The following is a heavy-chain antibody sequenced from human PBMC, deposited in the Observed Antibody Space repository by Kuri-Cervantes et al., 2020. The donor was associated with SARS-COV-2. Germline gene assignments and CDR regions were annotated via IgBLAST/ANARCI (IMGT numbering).Heavy chain of an antibody. Sequence: GGSLRLSCKASGGTFSSYAISWVRQAPGQGLEWMGGFDPEDGETIYAQKFQGRVTMTEDTSTDTAYMELSSLRSEDTAVYYCATVHTLYYAHYFDYWGQGTLVTVSS. CDR3: ATVHTLYYAHYFDY. J-gene: IGHJ4*02. CDR1: GGTFSSYA. D-gene: IGHD2-2*01. V-gene: IGHV1-24*01. CDR2: FDPEDGET.